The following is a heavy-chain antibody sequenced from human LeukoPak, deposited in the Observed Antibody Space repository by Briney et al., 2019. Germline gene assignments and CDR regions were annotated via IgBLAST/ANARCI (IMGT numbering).Heavy chain of an antibody. CDR3: ARAYGIAVAGPLDY. CDR1: GFTFSSYS. Sequence: GGSLRLSCAASGFTFSSYSMNWVRQAPGKGLEWVSYISSSSTIYYADSVKGRFTISRDNAKNSLYLQMSSLRAEDTAVYYCARAYGIAVAGPLDYWGQGTLVTVSS. D-gene: IGHD6-19*01. CDR2: ISSSSTI. V-gene: IGHV3-48*01. J-gene: IGHJ4*02.